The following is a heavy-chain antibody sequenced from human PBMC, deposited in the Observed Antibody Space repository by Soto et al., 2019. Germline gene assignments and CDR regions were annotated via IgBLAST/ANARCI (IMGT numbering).Heavy chain of an antibody. D-gene: IGHD2-15*01. J-gene: IGHJ4*02. CDR3: ARTTTLENYFDY. CDR2: IYYTGNI. CDR1: GGSFSSYY. V-gene: IGHV4-59*01. Sequence: SETLSLTCTVSGGSFSSYYWSWIRQPPGKGLEWIGYIYYTGNIIYNPSLKSRVTMSVDMSMKQFSLKLNSVTAADTAVYYCARTTTLENYFDYWGQGTLVTVSS.